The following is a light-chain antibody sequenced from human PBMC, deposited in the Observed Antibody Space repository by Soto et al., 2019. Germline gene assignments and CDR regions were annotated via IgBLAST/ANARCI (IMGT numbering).Light chain of an antibody. Sequence: QSALTQPASVSGSPGQSITISCTGTSSDIGAYNFVSWYQQHPGKAPKLMLYDVNIRPSGVSHRFSGSKSGNTASLTISGLQAEDEADYHCTSRTTSTTMIFGGGTKLTVL. J-gene: IGLJ2*01. CDR3: TSRTTSTTMI. V-gene: IGLV2-14*03. CDR2: DVN. CDR1: SSDIGAYNF.